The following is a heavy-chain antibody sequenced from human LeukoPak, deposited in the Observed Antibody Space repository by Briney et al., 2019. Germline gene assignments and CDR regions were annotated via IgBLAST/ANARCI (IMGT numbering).Heavy chain of an antibody. V-gene: IGHV4-61*02. CDR3: AKSVYGGNPLDI. CDR1: GGSISSGSYY. CDR2: IYTSGST. Sequence: SETLSLTCTVSGGSISSGSYYWRWIRQPAGKGLEWIGRIYTSGSTNYNPSLKGRVTISVDTSKNQFSLKLSSVTAADTAVYYCAKSVYGGNPLDIWGQGTMVTVSS. D-gene: IGHD4-23*01. J-gene: IGHJ3*02.